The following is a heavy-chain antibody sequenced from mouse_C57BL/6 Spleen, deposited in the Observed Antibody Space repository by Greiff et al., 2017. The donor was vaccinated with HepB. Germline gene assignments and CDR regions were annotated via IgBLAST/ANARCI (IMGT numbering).Heavy chain of an antibody. CDR3: ARLGPNYYGSSSYAMDY. Sequence: EVQVVESGGDLVKPGGSLKLSCAASGFTFSSYGMSWVRQTPDKRLEWVATISSGGSYTYYPDSVKGRFTISRDNAKNTLYLQMSSLKSEDTAMYYCARLGPNYYGSSSYAMDYWGQGTSVTVSS. J-gene: IGHJ4*01. CDR1: GFTFSSYG. CDR2: ISSGGSYT. D-gene: IGHD1-1*01. V-gene: IGHV5-6*01.